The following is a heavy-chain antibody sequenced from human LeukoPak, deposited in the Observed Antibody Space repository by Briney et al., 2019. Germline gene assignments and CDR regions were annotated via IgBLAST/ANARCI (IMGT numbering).Heavy chain of an antibody. D-gene: IGHD2-15*01. CDR3: ARAETRCSGGSCFLGYYYGMDV. Sequence: ASVTVSCKASGYTFTGYYMHWVRQAPGQGLEGMGWINPKSGGTNYAQKFQGRVTMTRDTSISTAYMELSRLRSYNTAVYYCARAETRCSGGSCFLGYYYGMDVWGQGTTVTVSS. CDR2: INPKSGGT. CDR1: GYTFTGYY. V-gene: IGHV1-2*02. J-gene: IGHJ6*02.